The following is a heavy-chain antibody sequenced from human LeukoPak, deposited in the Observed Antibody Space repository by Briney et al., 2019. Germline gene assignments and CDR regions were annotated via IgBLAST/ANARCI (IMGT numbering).Heavy chain of an antibody. CDR2: INHSGST. V-gene: IGHV4-34*01. J-gene: IGHJ6*02. Sequence: PSETLSLTCAVYGGSFSGYYWSWIRQPPGKGLEWIGEINHSGSTNYNPSLKSRVTISVDTSKNQFSLKLSSVTAADTAVYYCARVRARRITIFGVAPLGMDVWGQGTTVTVSS. D-gene: IGHD3-3*01. CDR1: GGSFSGYY. CDR3: ARVRARRITIFGVAPLGMDV.